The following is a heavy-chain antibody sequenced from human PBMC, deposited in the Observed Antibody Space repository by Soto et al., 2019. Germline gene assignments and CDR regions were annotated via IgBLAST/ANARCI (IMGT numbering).Heavy chain of an antibody. D-gene: IGHD3-16*01. CDR2: INAGNGNT. CDR3: AREAFDIRPGHYYYYMDV. V-gene: IGHV1-3*01. CDR1: GYTFTSYA. Sequence: VSVKVSCKGSGYTFTSYAMHWVRMAHGQRLEWMGWINAGNGNTKYSQKFQGRVTITRDTSASTAYMELSSLRSEDTAVYYCAREAFDIRPGHYYYYMDVWGKGTTVTVSS. J-gene: IGHJ6*03.